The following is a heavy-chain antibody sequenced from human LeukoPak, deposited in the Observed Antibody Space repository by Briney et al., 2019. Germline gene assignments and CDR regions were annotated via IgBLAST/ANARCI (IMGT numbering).Heavy chain of an antibody. CDR3: AREVEYDYVWGSYRLNWFDP. Sequence: KASETLSLTCAVYGGSFSGYYWSWIRQPPGKGLEWIGEINHSGSTNYNPSLKSRVTISVDTSKNQFSLKLSSVTAADTAVYYCAREVEYDYVWGSYRLNWFDPWGQGTLVTVSS. D-gene: IGHD3-16*02. V-gene: IGHV4-34*01. CDR1: GGSFSGYY. CDR2: INHSGST. J-gene: IGHJ5*02.